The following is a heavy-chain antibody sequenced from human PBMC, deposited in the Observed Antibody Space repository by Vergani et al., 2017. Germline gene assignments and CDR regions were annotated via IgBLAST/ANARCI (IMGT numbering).Heavy chain of an antibody. CDR3: ASDTHSGQRAGR. CDR2: IHYSENT. Sequence: QVQLQQWGAGLLKPSETLSLTCSVSFDSIRNLYCNWIRQPPGKGLEWIGSIHYSENTNYNPSLKTRVTISVDTSKNQFSLTLTSVTAADTAVYYCASDTHSGQRAGRWGQGILVTVTS. D-gene: IGHD6-19*01. CDR1: FDSIRNLY. V-gene: IGHV4-59*11. J-gene: IGHJ4*02.